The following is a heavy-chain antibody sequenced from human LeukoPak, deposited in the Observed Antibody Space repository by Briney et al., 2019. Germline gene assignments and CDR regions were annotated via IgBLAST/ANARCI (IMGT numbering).Heavy chain of an antibody. J-gene: IGHJ4*02. Sequence: ASVKVSCKASGYTFTGYYMHWVRQAPGQGLEWMGWINPNSGGTNYAQKFQGRVTITRNTSISTAYMELSSLRSEDTAVYYCARGGRSMWGFDYWGQGTLVTVSS. CDR2: INPNSGGT. V-gene: IGHV1-2*02. CDR1: GYTFTGYY. CDR3: ARGGRSMWGFDY. D-gene: IGHD1-26*01.